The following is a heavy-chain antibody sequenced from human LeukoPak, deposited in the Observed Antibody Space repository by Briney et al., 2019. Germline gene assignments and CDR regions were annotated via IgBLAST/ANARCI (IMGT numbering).Heavy chain of an antibody. J-gene: IGHJ4*02. CDR2: IYYSGST. V-gene: IGHV4-31*11. Sequence: PSETLSLTCAVSGGSISSGGYSWSWIRQHPGKGLEWIGYIYYSGSTYYNPSLKSRVTISVDTSKNQFSLKLSSVTAADTAVYYCARVDYDILTGYPVYFDYWGQGTLVTVSS. CDR1: GGSISSGGYS. CDR3: ARVDYDILTGYPVYFDY. D-gene: IGHD3-9*01.